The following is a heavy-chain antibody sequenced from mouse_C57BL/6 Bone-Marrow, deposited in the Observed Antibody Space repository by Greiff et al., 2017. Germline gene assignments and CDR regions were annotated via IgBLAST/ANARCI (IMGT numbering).Heavy chain of an antibody. J-gene: IGHJ3*01. Sequence: VKLMESGPELVKPGASVKISCKASGYAFSSSWMTWVKPSPGKGLEWIGRIYPGGGYTNYHGKFKGKVTLTADKSSSTAYMQLSRLTSEDSAVYFCARGGYDAGFAYWGQGTLVTVSA. CDR3: ARGGYDAGFAY. D-gene: IGHD2-14*01. V-gene: IGHV1-82*01. CDR2: IYPGGGYT. CDR1: GYAFSSSW.